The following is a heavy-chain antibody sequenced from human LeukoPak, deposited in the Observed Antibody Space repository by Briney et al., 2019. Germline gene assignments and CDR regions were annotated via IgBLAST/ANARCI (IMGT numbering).Heavy chain of an antibody. J-gene: IGHJ5*02. CDR2: IYYSGST. V-gene: IGHV4-59*01. Sequence: SETLSLTCTVSGGSISSYYWSWIRQPPGKGLEWIGYIYYSGSTNYNPSLKSRVTISVDTSKNQFSLKLSSVTAADTAVYYCARDIVRFGELSVSWWFDPWGQGTLVTVSS. D-gene: IGHD3-10*01. CDR1: GGSISSYY. CDR3: ARDIVRFGELSVSWWFDP.